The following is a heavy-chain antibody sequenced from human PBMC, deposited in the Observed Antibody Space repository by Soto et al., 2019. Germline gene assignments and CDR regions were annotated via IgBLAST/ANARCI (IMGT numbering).Heavy chain of an antibody. D-gene: IGHD3-22*01. J-gene: IGHJ6*02. CDR2: IIPIFGTA. CDR3: ARVWGDYYYDSSGQHPQYGMDV. Sequence: GASVKVSCKASGGTFSSYAISWVRQAPGQGLEWMGGIIPIFGTANYAQKFQGRVTITADESTSTAYMELSSLRPEDTAVYYCARVWGDYYYDSSGQHPQYGMDVWGQGTTVTVSS. V-gene: IGHV1-69*13. CDR1: GGTFSSYA.